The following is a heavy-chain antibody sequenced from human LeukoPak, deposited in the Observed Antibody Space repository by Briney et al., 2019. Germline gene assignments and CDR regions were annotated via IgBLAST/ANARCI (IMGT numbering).Heavy chain of an antibody. J-gene: IGHJ6*04. D-gene: IGHD2/OR15-2a*01. Sequence: GGSLRLSCTTSGFTFSFYGMHWVRQVPGKGLEWVSFIWNDGSHKNYADSVKGRFTISRDNSMNTLYLQMNSLRPEDTAVYYCVKITKYGNAEKVWDKGTMVTVSS. CDR3: VKITKYGNAEKV. V-gene: IGHV3-30*02. CDR2: IWNDGSHK. CDR1: GFTFSFYG.